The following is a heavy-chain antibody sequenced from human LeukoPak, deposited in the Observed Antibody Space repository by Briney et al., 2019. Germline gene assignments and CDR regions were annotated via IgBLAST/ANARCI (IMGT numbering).Heavy chain of an antibody. CDR2: IIPILGIA. D-gene: IGHD3-10*01. CDR1: GGTFSSYA. J-gene: IGHJ5*02. Sequence: GSSVKVSCKASGGTFSSYAISWVRQAPGQGLEWMGRIIPILGIANYAQKFQGRVTITADKSTSTACMELSSLRSEDTAVYYCARENFRGSNWFDPWGQGTLVTVSS. CDR3: ARENFRGSNWFDP. V-gene: IGHV1-69*04.